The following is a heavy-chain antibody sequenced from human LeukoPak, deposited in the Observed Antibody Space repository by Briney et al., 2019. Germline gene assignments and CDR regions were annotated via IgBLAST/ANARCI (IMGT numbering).Heavy chain of an antibody. CDR1: GFTFSSYA. D-gene: IGHD3-16*01. J-gene: IGHJ5*02. CDR2: ISGSGGST. CDR3: AKRLIGSRWFDP. Sequence: PGGSLRLSCAASGFTFSSYAMSRVRQAPGKGLEWVSAISGSGGSTYYADSVKGRFTISRDNSKNTLYLQMNSLRAEDTAVYYCAKRLIGSRWFDPWGQGTLVTVSS. V-gene: IGHV3-23*01.